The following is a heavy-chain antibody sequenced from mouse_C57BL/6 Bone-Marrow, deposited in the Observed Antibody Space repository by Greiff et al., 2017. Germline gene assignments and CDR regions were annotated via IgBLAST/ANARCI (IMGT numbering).Heavy chain of an antibody. CDR2: IDPNSGGT. J-gene: IGHJ1*03. CDR1: GYTFTSYW. Sequence: QVQLQQPGAELVKPGASVKLSCKPSGYTFTSYWMHWVKQRPGRGLEWIGRIDPNSGGTNYNEKFKSKATLTVDKPSSTAYMQLSSLPSEDSAVYDCARGGYYGSSYEGWYFDVWGTGTTVTVSS. V-gene: IGHV1-72*01. CDR3: ARGGYYGSSYEGWYFDV. D-gene: IGHD1-1*01.